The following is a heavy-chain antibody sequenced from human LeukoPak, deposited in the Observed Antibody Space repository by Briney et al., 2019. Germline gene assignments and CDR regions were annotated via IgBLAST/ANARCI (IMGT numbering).Heavy chain of an antibody. CDR1: GGSISAYY. CDR2: IYTSGNT. CDR3: AALFCGGGRYSSYYYAMDV. J-gene: IGHJ6*02. Sequence: SETLSLTCTVSGGSISAYYWSWIRRPPGKGLEWIGYIYTSGNTNYNPSLKSRVTISVDTSKNQFSLKLSSVTAADTVVYYCAALFCGGGRYSSYYYAMDVWGPGTTVTVSS. V-gene: IGHV4-4*08. D-gene: IGHD2-21*02.